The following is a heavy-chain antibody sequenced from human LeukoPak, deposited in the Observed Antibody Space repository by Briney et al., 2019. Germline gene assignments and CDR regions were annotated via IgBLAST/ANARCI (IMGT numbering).Heavy chain of an antibody. V-gene: IGHV3-21*01. J-gene: IGHJ4*02. CDR3: ARDAGEVTHYYFDY. D-gene: IGHD2-21*02. Sequence: GGSLRLSCAASGFTFSSYSMNWVRQAPGKGLEWVSSISSSSTYIYYTDSVKGRFTISRDNAKNSLYLQMNSLRAEDTAIYYCARDAGEVTHYYFDYWGQGTLVTVSS. CDR2: ISSSSTYI. CDR1: GFTFSSYS.